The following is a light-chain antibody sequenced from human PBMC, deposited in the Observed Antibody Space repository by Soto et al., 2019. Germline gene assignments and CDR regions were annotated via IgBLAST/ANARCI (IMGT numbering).Light chain of an antibody. V-gene: IGLV2-14*03. CDR3: SSYTTSYFDV. CDR1: GRDIGAYNY. J-gene: IGLJ1*01. Sequence: QSALAQPASVSGSPGQSITISCTGSGRDIGAYNYVSWYQQHPGKAPKLIIYGAKNRPSGVSNRLSASKSAFTASLTISGLQAEDEADYYCSSYTTSYFDVFGPGTKVTVL. CDR2: GAK.